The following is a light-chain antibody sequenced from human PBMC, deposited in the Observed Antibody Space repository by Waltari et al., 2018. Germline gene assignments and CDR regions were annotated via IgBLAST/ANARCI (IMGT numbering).Light chain of an antibody. CDR1: RSDVGGYHY. CDR2: DIN. J-gene: IGLJ3*02. V-gene: IGLV2-11*01. CDR3: CSYVGSNIYWV. Sequence: QSALTQPRSVSGSPGQSVTISCTGTRSDVGGYHYVSWYLQHPYKATKLIIYDINKRPAGVPDRFSGCKSGNTASLTISGLQAEDEADYYCCSYVGSNIYWVFGGGTKLTVL.